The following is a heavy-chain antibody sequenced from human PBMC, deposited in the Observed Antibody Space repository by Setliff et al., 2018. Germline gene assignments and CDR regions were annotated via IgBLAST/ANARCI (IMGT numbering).Heavy chain of an antibody. CDR3: ARDRPVTVFGVVTLP. D-gene: IGHD3-3*01. V-gene: IGHV3-7*01. CDR1: GFNFNGYW. CDR2: IKEDGSEK. J-gene: IGHJ5*02. Sequence: HPGGSLRLSCAASGFNFNGYWMNWVRQAPGKGLEWVANIKEDGSEKFYVDSVKGRFTISRDNAKQSGYLQMNSLRVEDTAVYYCARDRPVTVFGVVTLPWGQGTLVTSPQ.